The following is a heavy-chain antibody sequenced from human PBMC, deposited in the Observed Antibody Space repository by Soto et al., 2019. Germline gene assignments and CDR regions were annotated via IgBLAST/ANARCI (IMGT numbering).Heavy chain of an antibody. J-gene: IGHJ6*02. CDR3: AREYYDSSGSYGMDV. D-gene: IGHD3-22*01. CDR2: IYHSGST. V-gene: IGHV4-30-2*01. CDR1: GGSISSGGYS. Sequence: PSETLSLTCAVSGGSISSGGYSWSWIRQPPGKGLEWIGYIYHSGSTYYNPSLKSRVTISVDRSKNQLSLKLSSVTAADTAVYYCAREYYDSSGSYGMDVWGQGTTVTVSS.